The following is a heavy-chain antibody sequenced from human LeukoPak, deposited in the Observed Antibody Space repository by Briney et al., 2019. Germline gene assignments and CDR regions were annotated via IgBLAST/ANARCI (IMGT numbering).Heavy chain of an antibody. Sequence: SETLSLTCTVSGGSISSYYWSWIRQPAGKGLEWIGRIYTSGSTNYNPSLKSRVTMSVDTSKNQFSLKLSSVTAADTAVYYCARRSYGSASPLRMDVWGQGTTVTVSS. V-gene: IGHV4-4*07. CDR2: IYTSGST. D-gene: IGHD3-10*01. J-gene: IGHJ6*02. CDR3: ARRSYGSASPLRMDV. CDR1: GGSISSYY.